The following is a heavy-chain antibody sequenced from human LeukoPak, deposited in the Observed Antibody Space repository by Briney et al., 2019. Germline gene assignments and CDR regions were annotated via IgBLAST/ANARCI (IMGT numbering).Heavy chain of an antibody. CDR2: IYYSGST. CDR3: ARERIVDASMATSFDY. Sequence: SETLSLTCAVCGDSITSFYLSWIRQSPGQGLEWIGYIYYSGSTNYNPSLKSRVTISVDTSKSQFSLKLTSVTAADTAVYYCARERIVDASMATSFDYWGQASLVTVSS. V-gene: IGHV4-59*12. D-gene: IGHD2-21*01. CDR1: GDSITSFY. J-gene: IGHJ4*02.